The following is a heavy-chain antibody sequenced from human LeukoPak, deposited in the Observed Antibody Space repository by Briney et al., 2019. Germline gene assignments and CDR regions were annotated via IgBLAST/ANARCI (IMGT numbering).Heavy chain of an antibody. D-gene: IGHD3-10*01. CDR2: INHSGST. CDR1: GGSFSGYY. Sequence: SETLSLTCAVYGGSFSGYYWSWIRQPPGKGLEWIGEINHSGSTNYNPFLKSRVTISVDTSKNQFSLKLSSVTAADTAVYYCARASGSGAFDIWGQGTMVTVSS. V-gene: IGHV4-34*01. J-gene: IGHJ3*02. CDR3: ARASGSGAFDI.